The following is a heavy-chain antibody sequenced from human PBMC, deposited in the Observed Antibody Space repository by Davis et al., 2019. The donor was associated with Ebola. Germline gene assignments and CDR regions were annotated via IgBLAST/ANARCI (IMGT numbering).Heavy chain of an antibody. CDR3: ARDQPSSGEFDY. CDR2: IWYDGSNK. J-gene: IGHJ4*02. Sequence: GGSLRLSCAASGFTFSSYGMHWVRQAPGKGLEWVAVIWYDGSNKYYADSVKGRFTISRDNSKNTLYLQMNSLRAEDKAVYYCARDQPSSGEFDYWGQGTLVTVSS. D-gene: IGHD6-19*01. V-gene: IGHV3-33*01. CDR1: GFTFSSYG.